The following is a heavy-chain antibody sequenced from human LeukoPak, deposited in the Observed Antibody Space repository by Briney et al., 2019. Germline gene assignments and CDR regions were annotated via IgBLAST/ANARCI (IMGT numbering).Heavy chain of an antibody. CDR2: IDTSSSTM. D-gene: IGHD7-27*01. V-gene: IGHV3-48*02. Sequence: GGSLRLSCAASAFTFSDYSMNWVRQAPGKGLEWISYIDTSSSTMYYADSVMGRSTISRDNAKESLYLQMNSLRDEDTAVYYCAREDDSWGPNNLDLWGQGTWSPSPQ. J-gene: IGHJ3*01. CDR1: AFTFSDYS. CDR3: AREDDSWGPNNLDL.